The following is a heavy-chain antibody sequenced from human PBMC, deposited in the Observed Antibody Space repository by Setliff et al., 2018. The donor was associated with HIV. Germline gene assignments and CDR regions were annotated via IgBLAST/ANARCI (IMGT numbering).Heavy chain of an antibody. CDR1: GGSIRSSTYY. CDR3: ARDMTYYFDSSGSFGWFDP. J-gene: IGHJ5*02. V-gene: IGHV4-39*07. Sequence: SETLSLTCTVSGGSIRSSTYYWGWIRQSPGKGLEWIGSLHYSGNTYYNSSLKSRVTISLDTSKNQFSLKLNSVTAADTAVYYCARDMTYYFDSSGSFGWFDPWAREPWSPSPQ. CDR2: LHYSGNT. D-gene: IGHD3-22*01.